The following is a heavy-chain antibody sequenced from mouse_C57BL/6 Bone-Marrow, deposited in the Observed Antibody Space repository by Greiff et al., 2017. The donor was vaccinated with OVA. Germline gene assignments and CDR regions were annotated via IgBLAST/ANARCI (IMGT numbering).Heavy chain of an antibody. CDR1: GYTFTDYY. CDR2: IGTGSGRN. Sequence: QVQLQQSGAELVKPGASVKISCKASGYTFTDYYINWVKQRPGQGLEGIGKIGTGSGRNDNNEKCKGKATLNEDKSTSTADMQLSSMKYEESAVYFCARTPYWGQGTLVTVSA. CDR3: ARTPY. V-gene: IGHV1-77*01. J-gene: IGHJ3*01.